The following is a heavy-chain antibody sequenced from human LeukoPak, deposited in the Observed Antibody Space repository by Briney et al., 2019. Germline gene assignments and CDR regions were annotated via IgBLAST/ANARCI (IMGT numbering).Heavy chain of an antibody. CDR1: GFTFSSYA. V-gene: IGHV3-23*01. CDR3: AKVPAAIRVYNWFDP. J-gene: IGHJ5*02. Sequence: GGSLRLSCAASGFTFSSYATSWVRQAPGEGLEWVSTISPSGGSTFYADSVKGRFTIFRDNSKNTLYLQMNSLRAEDTAVYYCAKVPAAIRVYNWFDPWGQGTLVTVSS. D-gene: IGHD2-2*02. CDR2: ISPSGGST.